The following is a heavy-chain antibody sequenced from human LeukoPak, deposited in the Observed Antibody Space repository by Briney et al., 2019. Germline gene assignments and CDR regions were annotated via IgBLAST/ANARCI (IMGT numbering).Heavy chain of an antibody. J-gene: IGHJ4*02. CDR2: INHSGST. CDR3: ARVGGMVYATMYYFDY. Sequence: PSETLSLTCAVYGGSFSGYYWSWIRQPPGKGLEWIGEINHSGSTNYNPSLKSRVTISVDTSKNQFSLKLSSVTAADTAVYYCARVGGMVYATMYYFDYWGQGTLVTVSS. V-gene: IGHV4-34*01. CDR1: GGSFSGYY. D-gene: IGHD2-8*01.